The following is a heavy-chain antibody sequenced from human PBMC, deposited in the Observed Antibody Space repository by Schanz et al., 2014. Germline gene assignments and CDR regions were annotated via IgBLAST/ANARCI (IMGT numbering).Heavy chain of an antibody. CDR1: GFTMITYA. Sequence: VQLVESGGGVVQPGRSLRLSCAASGFTMITYAMHWVRQPPGKGLVWVSRTSNDGSFTTFADSVKGRFTISRDNAKNLLYLQMNSLRAEDTAVYYCARGTCSSSTCYIIYFDYWGQGALVTVSS. J-gene: IGHJ4*02. CDR3: ARGTCSSSTCYIIYFDY. CDR2: TSNDGSFT. V-gene: IGHV3-74*02. D-gene: IGHD2-2*02.